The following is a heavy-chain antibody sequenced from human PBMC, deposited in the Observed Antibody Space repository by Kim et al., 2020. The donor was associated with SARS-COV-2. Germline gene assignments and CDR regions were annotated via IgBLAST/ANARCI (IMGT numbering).Heavy chain of an antibody. V-gene: IGHV6-1*01. CDR3: ARDRQRAGTGVDS. D-gene: IGHD1-1*01. Sequence: YALSLKGRIPTSQDQFKNQFSLQLNSMTAEDTAVYYCARDRQRAGTGVDSWGQGTLVTVSS. J-gene: IGHJ4*02.